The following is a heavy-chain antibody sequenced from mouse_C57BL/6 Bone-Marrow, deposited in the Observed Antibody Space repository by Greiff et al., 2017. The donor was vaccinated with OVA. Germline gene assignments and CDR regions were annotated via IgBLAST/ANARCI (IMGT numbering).Heavy chain of an antibody. Sequence: EVQLQQSGPELVKPGDSVKISCKASGYSFTGYFMNWVMQSHGKSLEWIGRINPYNGDTFYNQKFKGKATLTVDKSSSTAHMELRSLTSEDSAVYYCARSYYYGRYYYAMDYWGQGTSVTVSS. CDR3: ARSYYYGRYYYAMDY. CDR2: INPYNGDT. D-gene: IGHD1-1*01. J-gene: IGHJ4*01. V-gene: IGHV1-20*01. CDR1: GYSFTGYF.